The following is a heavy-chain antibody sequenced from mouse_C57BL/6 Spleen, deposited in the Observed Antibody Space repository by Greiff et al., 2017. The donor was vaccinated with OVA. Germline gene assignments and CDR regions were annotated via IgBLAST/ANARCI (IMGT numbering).Heavy chain of an antibody. CDR3: ARKDYDGDYFDY. CDR1: GYAFSSYW. J-gene: IGHJ2*01. V-gene: IGHV1-80*01. D-gene: IGHD2-4*01. CDR2: IYPGDGDT. Sequence: QVQLQQSGAELVKPGASVKISCKASGYAFSSYWMNWVKQRPGKGLEWIGQIYPGDGDTNYNGKFKGKATLTADKSSSTAYMQLSSLTSEDSAVYFCARKDYDGDYFDYWGRGTTLTVSS.